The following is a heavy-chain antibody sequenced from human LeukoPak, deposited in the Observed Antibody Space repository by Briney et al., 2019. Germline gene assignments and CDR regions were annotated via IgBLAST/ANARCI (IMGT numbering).Heavy chain of an antibody. J-gene: IGHJ4*02. CDR3: ARVSRYYDFWSGYYL. CDR1: GGSISSYY. Sequence: SETLSLTCTVSGGSISSYYWSWIRQPPGKGLEWIGYIYYSGSTNYNPSLKSRVTISVDTSKNQFSLKLSSVTAADTAVYYCARVSRYYDFWSGYYLWGQGTLVTVSS. V-gene: IGHV4-59*01. CDR2: IYYSGST. D-gene: IGHD3-3*01.